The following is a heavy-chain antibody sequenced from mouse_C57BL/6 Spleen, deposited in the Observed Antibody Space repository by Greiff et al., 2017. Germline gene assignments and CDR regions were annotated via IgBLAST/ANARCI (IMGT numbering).Heavy chain of an antibody. CDR2: IHPNSGST. D-gene: IGHD2-4*01. J-gene: IGHJ3*01. CDR1: GYTFTSYW. V-gene: IGHV1-64*01. Sequence: QVQLQQPGAELVKPGASVKLSCKASGYTFTSYWMHWVKQRPGQGLEWIGMIHPNSGSTNYNEKFKSKATLTVDKSSSTAYMQLSSLTSEDSAVYYCAIYDYDGLWFAYWGQGTLVTVSA. CDR3: AIYDYDGLWFAY.